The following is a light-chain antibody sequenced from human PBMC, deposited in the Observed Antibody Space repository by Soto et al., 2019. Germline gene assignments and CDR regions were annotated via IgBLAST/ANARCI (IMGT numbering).Light chain of an antibody. CDR2: DVS. V-gene: IGKV3-20*01. CDR1: QSVSRRY. Sequence: IVLTQSPDTLSLSPGQRATLSCRASQSVSRRYLAWYQQKPGQAPMLLIYDVSERASDIPDRFGGSGSGTDFTLTINRLVPEDVAVYYCQYQGSFGGGTKVEIK. CDR3: QYQGS. J-gene: IGKJ4*01.